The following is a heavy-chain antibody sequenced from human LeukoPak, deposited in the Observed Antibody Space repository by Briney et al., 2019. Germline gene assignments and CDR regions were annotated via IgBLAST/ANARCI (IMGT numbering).Heavy chain of an antibody. J-gene: IGHJ4*02. CDR3: AKEYGRFVVVPAAILDY. D-gene: IGHD2-2*01. CDR1: GFTFSSYG. V-gene: IGHV3-30*02. Sequence: SGGSLRLSCAASGFTFSSYGMHWVRQAPGKGLEWVAFIRYDGSNKYYADSVKGRFTISRDNSKNTLYLQMNSLRAEDTAVYYCAKEYGRFVVVPAAILDYWGQGTLVTVSS. CDR2: IRYDGSNK.